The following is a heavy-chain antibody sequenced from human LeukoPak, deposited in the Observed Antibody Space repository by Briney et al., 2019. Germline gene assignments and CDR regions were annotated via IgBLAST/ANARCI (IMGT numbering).Heavy chain of an antibody. D-gene: IGHD6-19*01. V-gene: IGHV4-34*01. CDR1: GGSFSGYY. CDR2: INHSGST. J-gene: IGHJ4*02. CDR3: EKGTSSGWSYFDY. Sequence: PSETLSLTCAVYGGSFSGYYWSWIRQPPGKGLEWIGEINHSGSTNYNPSLKSRVTISVGTSKNQFSLKLSSVTAADTAVYYCEKGTSSGWSYFDYWGQGTLVTVSS.